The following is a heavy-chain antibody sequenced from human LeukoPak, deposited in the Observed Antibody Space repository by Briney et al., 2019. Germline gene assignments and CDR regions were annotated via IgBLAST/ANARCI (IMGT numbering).Heavy chain of an antibody. CDR3: ARGGSDTAMAHDY. Sequence: GGSLRLSCAASGFTFNTYGMHWVRQAPGKGLEWVAIMWYDGSNEYYADSVKGRFTIFRENSKNTLYLQVNSLRVEDTGVYFCARGGSDTAMAHDYWGQGILVTVSS. CDR2: MWYDGSNE. D-gene: IGHD5-18*01. J-gene: IGHJ4*02. CDR1: GFTFNTYG. V-gene: IGHV3-33*01.